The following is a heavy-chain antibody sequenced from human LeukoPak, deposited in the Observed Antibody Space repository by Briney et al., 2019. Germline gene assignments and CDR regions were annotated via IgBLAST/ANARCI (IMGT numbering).Heavy chain of an antibody. CDR1: GFTFSSYW. V-gene: IGHV3-7*01. Sequence: GGSLRLSCAASGFTFSSYWMSWVRQAPGKGLEWVANIKQDGSEKYYVDSVKGRFTISRDNAKSSLYLQMNSLRAEDTAVYYCARDLGDSSGYIFDYWGQGTLVTVSS. D-gene: IGHD3-22*01. J-gene: IGHJ4*02. CDR2: IKQDGSEK. CDR3: ARDLGDSSGYIFDY.